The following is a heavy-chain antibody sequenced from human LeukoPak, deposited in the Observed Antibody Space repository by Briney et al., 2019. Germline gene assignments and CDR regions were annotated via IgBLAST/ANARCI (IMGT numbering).Heavy chain of an antibody. V-gene: IGHV3-15*01. CDR2: IKTKAAGGTT. D-gene: IGHD6-19*01. Sequence: PGGSLRLSCAASGFXFSNAWITWVRQAPGKGLEWVGHIKTKAAGGTTDYTAPVKGRFTISRDDSKNTLFLQMSSLQTEDTAVYYCTFYGSAWSFDNWGQGTLVTVSS. CDR3: TFYGSAWSFDN. J-gene: IGHJ4*02. CDR1: GFXFSNAW.